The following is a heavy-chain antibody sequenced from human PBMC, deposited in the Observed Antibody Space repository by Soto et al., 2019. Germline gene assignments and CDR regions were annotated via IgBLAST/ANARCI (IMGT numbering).Heavy chain of an antibody. CDR3: ARDFCGGDCSDDYYYYAMDV. CDR2: IYYSGST. CDR1: GGSVSSGSHY. Sequence: SETLSLTXTVSGGSVSSGSHYWSWIRQPPGKGLEWIGQIYYSGSTLYNPSLKSRVTISVDTSKNQFSLELSSVTAADTAVYYCARDFCGGDCSDDYYYYAMDVWGQGTTVTVSS. J-gene: IGHJ6*02. D-gene: IGHD2-21*02. V-gene: IGHV4-61*01.